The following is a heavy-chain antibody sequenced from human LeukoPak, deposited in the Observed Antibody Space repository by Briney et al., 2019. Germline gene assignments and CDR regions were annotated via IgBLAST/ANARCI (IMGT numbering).Heavy chain of an antibody. CDR3: ARRNYYGSGSYYYNWFDP. CDR1: GDSLSSDF. V-gene: IGHV4-59*08. CDR2: IYYSGST. Sequence: PSETRSLTCTVSGDSLSSDFWNWIRQPPGKGLEWIGDIYYSGSTNYNPSLKSRVTISVDTSKNQFSLKLSSVTAADTAVYYCARRNYYGSGSYYYNWFDPWGRGTLVTVSS. J-gene: IGHJ5*02. D-gene: IGHD3-10*01.